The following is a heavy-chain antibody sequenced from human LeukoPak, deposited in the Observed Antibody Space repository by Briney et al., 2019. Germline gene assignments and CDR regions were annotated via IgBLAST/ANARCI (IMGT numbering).Heavy chain of an antibody. J-gene: IGHJ6*04. CDR3: AELGITMIGGV. CDR2: ISISSNYI. Sequence: GGSLRLSCAASGFTFSRYSMNWVRQAPGKGLEWVSSISISSNYIYYTDSVKGRCTISRDNGKNSLYLQMNSLRAEDTAVYYCAELGITMIGGVWGKGTTVTISS. V-gene: IGHV3-21*01. D-gene: IGHD3-10*02. CDR1: GFTFSRYS.